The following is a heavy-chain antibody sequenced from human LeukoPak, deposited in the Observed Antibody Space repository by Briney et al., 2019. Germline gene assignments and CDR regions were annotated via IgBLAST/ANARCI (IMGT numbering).Heavy chain of an antibody. CDR2: INPNSGGT. J-gene: IGHJ4*02. CDR1: GYIFTDYY. D-gene: IGHD3-22*01. Sequence: ASVKVSCKASGYIFTDYYMHWVRQAPGQGLEWMGWINPNSGGTNYAQKFQGRVTMTRDTSISTAYMELSRLRSDDTAVYYCARAEVGGYYYDSSGFWGQGTPVTVSS. V-gene: IGHV1-2*02. CDR3: ARAEVGGYYYDSSGF.